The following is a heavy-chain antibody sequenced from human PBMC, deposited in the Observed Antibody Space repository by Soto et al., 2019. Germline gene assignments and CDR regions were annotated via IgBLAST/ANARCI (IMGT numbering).Heavy chain of an antibody. CDR3: ASHDYRYPYNWFDS. D-gene: IGHD4-17*01. J-gene: IGHJ5*01. CDR1: AYTFTSTG. V-gene: IGHV1-18*01. CDR2: ISPYNGEK. Sequence: QVQLEQSGAEVKNPGASVKVSCKTSAYTFTSTGISRMPQATGQGLEWMGWISPYNGEKDDSHKLQGRVTMTTDPSTSTASMELRNLSSDDTAVYYCASHDYRYPYNWFDSWGQGTLVTVSS.